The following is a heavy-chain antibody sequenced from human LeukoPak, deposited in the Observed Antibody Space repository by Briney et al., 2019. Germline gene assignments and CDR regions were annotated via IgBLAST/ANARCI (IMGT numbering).Heavy chain of an antibody. D-gene: IGHD3-22*01. J-gene: IGHJ6*03. V-gene: IGHV3-74*01. CDR1: GFTFNSFW. Sequence: GGSLRLSCAASGFTFNSFWMYWVRQVPGKGLLWVARINSDGIRTSHADSVQGRFTISRVNANNTLYLQMNSLRVEDTAVYYCARGGSGSGYHYYYYYMDVWGKGTTVTISS. CDR2: INSDGIRT. CDR3: ARGGSGSGYHYYYYYMDV.